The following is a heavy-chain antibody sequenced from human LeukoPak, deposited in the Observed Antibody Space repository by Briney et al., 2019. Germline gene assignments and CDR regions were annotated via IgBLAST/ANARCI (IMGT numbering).Heavy chain of an antibody. Sequence: GESLKISCKGSGYSFTSYWIGWVRQMPGKGLERMGIIYPGDSDTRYSPSFQGQVTISADKSISTTYLQWSSLKASDTAMYYCASRAAMDPYYFDYWGQGTLVTVSS. CDR3: ASRAAMDPYYFDY. CDR1: GYSFTSYW. D-gene: IGHD5-18*01. V-gene: IGHV5-51*01. CDR2: IYPGDSDT. J-gene: IGHJ4*02.